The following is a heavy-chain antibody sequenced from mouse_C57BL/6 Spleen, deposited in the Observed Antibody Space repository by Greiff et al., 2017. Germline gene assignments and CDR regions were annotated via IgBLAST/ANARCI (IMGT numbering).Heavy chain of an antibody. D-gene: IGHD2-4*01. CDR3: ARSAVYYENYAMDY. CDR1: GYTFTSYW. V-gene: IGHV1-55*01. J-gene: IGHJ4*01. CDR2: IYPGSGST. Sequence: VKLQESGAELVKPGASVKMSCKASGYTFTSYWITWVKQRPGQGLEWIGDIYPGSGSTNYNEKFKSKATLTVDTSSSTAYMQLSSLTSEDSAVYYCARSAVYYENYAMDYWGQGTSVTVSS.